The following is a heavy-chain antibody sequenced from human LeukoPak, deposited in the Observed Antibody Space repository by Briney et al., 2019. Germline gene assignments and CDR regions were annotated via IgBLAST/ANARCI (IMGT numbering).Heavy chain of an antibody. CDR3: ARIGAVAGTRNWYFDL. D-gene: IGHD6-19*01. CDR2: IYPGDSDT. J-gene: IGHJ2*01. CDR1: GYSFTSYW. V-gene: IGHV5-51*01. Sequence: GESLKISCKGSGYSFTSYWIGWVRQMPGKGLEWMGIIYPGDSDTRYSPSFQGQVTISADKSISTAYLQWSSPRASDTAMYYCARIGAVAGTRNWYFDLWGRGTLVTVSS.